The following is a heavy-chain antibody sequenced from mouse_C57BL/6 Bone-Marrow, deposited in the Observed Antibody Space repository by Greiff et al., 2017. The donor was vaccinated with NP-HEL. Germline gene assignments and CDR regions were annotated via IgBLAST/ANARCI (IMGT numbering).Heavy chain of an antibody. V-gene: IGHV3-6*01. J-gene: IGHJ4*01. Sequence: EVKLVESGPGLVKPSQSLSLTCSVTGYSITSGYYWNWIRQFPGNKLEWMGYISYDGSNNYNPSLKNRISITRDTSKNQFFLKLNSVTTEDTATSYCARCNPLYYGYDENAMDYWGQGTSVTVSS. CDR1: GYSITSGYY. CDR2: ISYDGSN. D-gene: IGHD2-2*01. CDR3: ARCNPLYYGYDENAMDY.